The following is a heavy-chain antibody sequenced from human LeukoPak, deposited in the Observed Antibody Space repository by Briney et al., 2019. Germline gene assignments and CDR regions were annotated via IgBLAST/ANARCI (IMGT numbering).Heavy chain of an antibody. CDR3: AKDYCSGGSCYSDY. CDR2: ISYDGSNK. D-gene: IGHD2-15*01. V-gene: IGHV3-30*18. CDR1: GFSFSSYG. Sequence: GGSLRLSCAASGFSFSSYGMHWVRQAPGKGLEWVAVISYDGSNKYYAGSVKGRFTISRDNSKNTLYLQMNSLRAEDTALYYCAKDYCSGGSCYSDYWGQGTLVTVSS. J-gene: IGHJ4*02.